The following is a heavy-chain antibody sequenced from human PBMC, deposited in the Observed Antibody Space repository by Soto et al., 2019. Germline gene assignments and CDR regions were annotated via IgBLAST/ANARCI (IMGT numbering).Heavy chain of an antibody. CDR3: ARHTPAITISDH. Sequence: SETLSLTCTVSGGSFSSSSYYWGWIRQPPGKGLEWIGSIYYSGSTYYNPSLKSRVTMSVDPSKNQFSLKLSSVTAADTAVYYCARHTPAITISDHWGQGTLVTVSS. CDR1: GGSFSSSSYY. CDR2: IYYSGST. V-gene: IGHV4-39*01. D-gene: IGHD5-12*01. J-gene: IGHJ4*02.